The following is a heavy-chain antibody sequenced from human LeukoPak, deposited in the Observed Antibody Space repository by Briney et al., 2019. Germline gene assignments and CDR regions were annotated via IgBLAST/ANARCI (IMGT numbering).Heavy chain of an antibody. J-gene: IGHJ5*02. CDR1: GFTFSSYG. CDR2: VSGTGRRT. CDR3: VKASSSSPQYNWFDA. V-gene: IGHV3-23*01. D-gene: IGHD6-6*01. Sequence: SGGSLRLSCAASGFTFSSYGMHWVRQAPGKGLEWVSVVSGTGRRTYYADSVKGRFTISRDNSKNTLYLQMNSLRAEDTALYYCVKASSSSPQYNWFDAWGQGTLVTVSS.